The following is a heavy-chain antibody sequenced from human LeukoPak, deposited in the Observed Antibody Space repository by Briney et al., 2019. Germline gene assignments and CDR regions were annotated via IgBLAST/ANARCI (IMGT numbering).Heavy chain of an antibody. D-gene: IGHD3-22*01. J-gene: IGHJ6*02. V-gene: IGHV4-59*08. Sequence: PSENLSLTCTVSGGSISSYYWSWIRQPPGKGLEWIGYIYYSGSTNYNPSLKSRVTISVDTSKNQFSLKLSSVTAADTAVYYCARHTPSHYYDSSGYYFYYGMDVWGQGTTVTVSS. CDR3: ARHTPSHYYDSSGYYFYYGMDV. CDR1: GGSISSYY. CDR2: IYYSGST.